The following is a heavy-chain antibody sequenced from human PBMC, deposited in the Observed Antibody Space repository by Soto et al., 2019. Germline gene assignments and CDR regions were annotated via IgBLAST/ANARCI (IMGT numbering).Heavy chain of an antibody. CDR3: AREVGEVDYSSSSAAFDI. Sequence: SETLSLTCSVSGGSISSGDYYWSWIRQPPGKGLEWIAYIYYSGIIYYNPSLKSRVTMSRDTSKNQFFLNLDSVTAADTAVYYCAREVGEVDYSSSSAAFDIWGQGTMVTVSS. CDR2: IYYSGII. CDR1: GGSISSGDYY. J-gene: IGHJ3*02. D-gene: IGHD6-6*01. V-gene: IGHV4-30-4*01.